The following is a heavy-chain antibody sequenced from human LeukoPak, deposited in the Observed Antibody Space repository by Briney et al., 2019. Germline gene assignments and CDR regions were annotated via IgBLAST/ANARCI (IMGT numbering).Heavy chain of an antibody. CDR1: GFTFSSYW. D-gene: IGHD3-10*01. CDR3: ARGTMGLDY. CDR2: INSDGSYI. Sequence: GSLRLSCAASGFTFSSYWMHWVRQAPGKGLVWVSRINSDGSYIGYADSVKGRFTISRDNAKNTLYLQINSLRAEDTAVYYCARGTMGLDYWGQGTLVTVSS. J-gene: IGHJ4*02. V-gene: IGHV3-74*01.